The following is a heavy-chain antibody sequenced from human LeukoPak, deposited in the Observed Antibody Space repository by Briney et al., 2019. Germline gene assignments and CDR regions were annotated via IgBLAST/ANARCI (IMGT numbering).Heavy chain of an antibody. D-gene: IGHD3-10*01. Sequence: PSETLSLTCSVSGGSIRSSSYYWAWIRQPPGEGLEWIGSIYSSGFTSYKPSLKSRLTISVDTSKNQFSLKLSSVTAADTAVYYCASSIRYYYGSGSQPFDPWGQGTLVTVSS. CDR2: IYSSGFT. CDR1: GGSIRSSSYY. CDR3: ASSIRYYYGSGSQPFDP. J-gene: IGHJ5*02. V-gene: IGHV4-39*07.